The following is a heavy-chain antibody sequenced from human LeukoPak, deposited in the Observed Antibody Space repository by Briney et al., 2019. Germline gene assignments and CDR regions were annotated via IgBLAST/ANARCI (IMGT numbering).Heavy chain of an antibody. CDR3: ARDRRVGATTAEYFQH. D-gene: IGHD1-26*01. Sequence: GGSLRLSCAASGFTFNSYAIHWVRQAPGKGLEWVSAISGSGGSTYYADSVKGRFTISRDNSKNTLYLQMNSLRAEDTAVYYCARDRRVGATTAEYFQHWGQGTLVTVSS. J-gene: IGHJ1*01. CDR1: GFTFNSYA. V-gene: IGHV3-23*01. CDR2: ISGSGGST.